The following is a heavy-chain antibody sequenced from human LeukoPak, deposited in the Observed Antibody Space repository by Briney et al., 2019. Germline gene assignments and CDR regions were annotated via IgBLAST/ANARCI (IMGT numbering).Heavy chain of an antibody. V-gene: IGHV4-59*01. D-gene: IGHD4-23*01. CDR1: GASISTYY. CDR3: AGNSATYSYYAVDV. Sequence: PSETLSLTCTVSGASISTYYWSWIRQPPGKGPEFIGYMHYSGTANYNPSLKSRVSISVDTSKNQFSLKLRSVTAADTAVYYCAGNSATYSYYAVDVWGQGTTVTVSS. J-gene: IGHJ6*02. CDR2: MHYSGTA.